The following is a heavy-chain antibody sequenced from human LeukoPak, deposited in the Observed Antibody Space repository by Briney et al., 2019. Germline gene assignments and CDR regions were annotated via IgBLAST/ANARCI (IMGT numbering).Heavy chain of an antibody. D-gene: IGHD3-22*01. CDR1: GITLSNYG. V-gene: IGHV3-23*01. Sequence: GSLLLSCAVSGITLSNYGMSWVRPAPGKGLEWVAGISGSGGRTNYADAVKGRFTISRDNAKNTLFLQMNSLRVEDTAVYFCAKRGVVIRVILVGFHKEAYYFDSWGQGALVTVSS. CDR3: AKRGVVIRVILVGFHKEAYYFDS. J-gene: IGHJ4*02. CDR2: ISGSGGRT.